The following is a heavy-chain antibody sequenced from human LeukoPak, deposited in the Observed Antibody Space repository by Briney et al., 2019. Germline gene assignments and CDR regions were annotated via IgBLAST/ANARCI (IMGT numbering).Heavy chain of an antibody. CDR2: INHSGST. Sequence: PSETLSLTCAVYGGPFSGYYWSWIRQPPGKGLEWIGEINHSGSTNYNPSLKSRVTISVDTSKNQFSLKLSSVTAADTAVYYCARAQLVDYWGQGTLVTVSS. D-gene: IGHD5-24*01. V-gene: IGHV4-34*01. CDR3: ARAQLVDY. CDR1: GGPFSGYY. J-gene: IGHJ4*02.